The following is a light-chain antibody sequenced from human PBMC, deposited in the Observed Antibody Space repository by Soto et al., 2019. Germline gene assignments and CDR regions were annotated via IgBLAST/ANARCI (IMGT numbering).Light chain of an antibody. Sequence: EIVLTQSPGTLSLSPGERATLSCRASQSVSSSYLAWYQQKPGQAPRLLIYGASSRATGIPDRFSGSGSGTEFTLTISRLEPEDSAVYYCQQYGSSPLTFGGGTKVEIK. CDR2: GAS. CDR3: QQYGSSPLT. J-gene: IGKJ4*01. V-gene: IGKV3-20*01. CDR1: QSVSSSY.